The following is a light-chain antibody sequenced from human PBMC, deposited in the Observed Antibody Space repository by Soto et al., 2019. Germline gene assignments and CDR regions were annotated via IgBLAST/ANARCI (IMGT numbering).Light chain of an antibody. CDR1: QNVATN. V-gene: IGKV3D-15*01. CDR3: PQYYPWGLS. CDR2: ASS. Sequence: VMTQSPANLSVSPGEGVTLFCMASQNVATNLAWYQLKPGQATRLLIHASSTMAAGIPGTFSGSGSGTQFSLTISSVPSEDSAVYSCPQYYPWGLSFGGGTKVEI. J-gene: IGKJ4*01.